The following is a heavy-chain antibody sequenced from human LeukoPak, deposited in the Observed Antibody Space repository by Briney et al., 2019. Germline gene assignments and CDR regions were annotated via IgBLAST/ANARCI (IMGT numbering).Heavy chain of an antibody. D-gene: IGHD6-13*01. V-gene: IGHV3-30*18. J-gene: IGHJ4*02. CDR2: ISYDGSNK. Sequence: PGGSLRLSCAASGFTFRNYGMHWVRQAPGKGLEWVAVISYDGSNKYYADSVKGRFTISRDNSKNTLYLQMNSLRAEDTAVYYCAKSGGLAAAGLGYWGQGTPVTVSS. CDR3: AKSGGLAAAGLGY. CDR1: GFTFRNYG.